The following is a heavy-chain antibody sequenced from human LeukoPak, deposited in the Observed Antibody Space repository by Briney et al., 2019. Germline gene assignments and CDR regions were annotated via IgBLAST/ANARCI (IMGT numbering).Heavy chain of an antibody. V-gene: IGHV3-21*01. CDR1: GFTFSSYS. CDR3: AGLPLEDIVVVPAAQGGVDY. J-gene: IGHJ4*02. CDR2: ISSSSSYI. D-gene: IGHD2-2*01. Sequence: GGSLRLSCAASGFTFSSYSMNWVRQAPGKGLEWVSSISSSSSYIYYADSVKGRFTTSRDNAKNSLYLQMNSLRAEDTAVYYCAGLPLEDIVVVPAAQGGVDYWGQGTLVTVSS.